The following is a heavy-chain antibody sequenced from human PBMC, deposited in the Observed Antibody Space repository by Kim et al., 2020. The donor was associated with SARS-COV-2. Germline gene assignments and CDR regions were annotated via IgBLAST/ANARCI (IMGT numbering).Heavy chain of an antibody. CDR2: INHSGST. V-gene: IGHV4-34*01. CDR3: ARGAMVRGVTPHY. CDR1: GGSFSGYY. J-gene: IGHJ4*02. D-gene: IGHD3-10*01. Sequence: SETLSLTCAVYGGSFSGYYWSWIRQPPGKGLEWIGEINHSGSTNYNPSLKSRVTISVDTSKNQFSLKLSSVTAADTAVYYCARGAMVRGVTPHYWGQGTLVTVSS.